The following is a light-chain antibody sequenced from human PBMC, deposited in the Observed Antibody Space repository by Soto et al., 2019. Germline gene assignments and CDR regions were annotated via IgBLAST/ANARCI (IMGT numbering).Light chain of an antibody. J-gene: IGLJ1*01. V-gene: IGLV1-40*01. CDR1: SSNIGADYD. CDR2: GNN. Sequence: QSVLTQPPSLSGAPGQRVTISCTGSSSNIGADYDVHWYQQIPGTAPKLLIHGNNDRPSGVPDRFSGSKSGTSASLAITGLQAEDEADYYCQSYDSSLSGYVFGTGTKVTVL. CDR3: QSYDSSLSGYV.